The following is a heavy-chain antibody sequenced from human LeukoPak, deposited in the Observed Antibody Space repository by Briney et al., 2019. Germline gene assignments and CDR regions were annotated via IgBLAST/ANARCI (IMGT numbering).Heavy chain of an antibody. CDR1: GYSISSGYY. CDR3: ARDLLRGESGSWFEAFDI. CDR2: IYHSGST. D-gene: IGHD6-13*01. V-gene: IGHV4-38-2*02. J-gene: IGHJ3*02. Sequence: SETLSLTCTVSGYSISSGYYWGWIRQPPGKGLEWIGSIYHSGSTYYNPSLKSRLTLSVDTSNNQFSLSLNSVTAADTAIYYCARDLLRGESGSWFEAFDIWGQGTMVTVSS.